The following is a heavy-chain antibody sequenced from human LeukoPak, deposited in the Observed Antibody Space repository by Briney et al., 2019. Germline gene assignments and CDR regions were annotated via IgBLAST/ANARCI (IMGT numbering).Heavy chain of an antibody. V-gene: IGHV3-53*05. J-gene: IGHJ6*02. Sequence: GGSLRLSCAASGFTVSSNYMNWVRQAPGKGLEWVSVIYSGGSTYYADSVKGRFTISRDNSKNTLYLQMNSLRAEDTAVYYCAKGAVGATTNFYYTMDVWGQGTTVTVSS. CDR2: IYSGGST. CDR3: AKGAVGATTNFYYTMDV. D-gene: IGHD1-26*01. CDR1: GFTVSSNY.